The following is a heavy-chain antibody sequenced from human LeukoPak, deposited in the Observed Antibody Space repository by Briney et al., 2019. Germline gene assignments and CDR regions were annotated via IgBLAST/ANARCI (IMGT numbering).Heavy chain of an antibody. CDR2: IIPIFGTA. CDR3: ARGVVVPAATPLPVRSYYMDV. J-gene: IGHJ6*03. Sequence: ASVKVSCKATGGTFSNYAISGVRQAPGQGLEWMGGIIPIFGTANYAQKFQGRFTITSDESTSTAYMELSRLRSEDTAVYYCARGVVVPAATPLPVRSYYMDVWGKGTTVTVAS. V-gene: IGHV1-69*01. D-gene: IGHD2-2*01. CDR1: GGTFSNYA.